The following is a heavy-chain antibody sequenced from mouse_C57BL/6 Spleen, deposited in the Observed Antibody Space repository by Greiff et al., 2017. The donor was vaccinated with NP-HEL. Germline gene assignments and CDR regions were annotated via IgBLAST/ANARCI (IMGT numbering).Heavy chain of an antibody. CDR1: SSSSHW. V-gene: IGHV1-72*01. CDR2: IDPNSGGT. J-gene: IGHJ2*01. CDR3: ARSDYTLDY. Sequence: SSSSHWMHWVKQRPGRGLEWIGRIDPNSGGTKYNEKFKSKATLTVDKPSSTAYMQLSSLTSEDSAVYYCARSDYTLDYWGQGTTLTVSS. D-gene: IGHD2-12*01.